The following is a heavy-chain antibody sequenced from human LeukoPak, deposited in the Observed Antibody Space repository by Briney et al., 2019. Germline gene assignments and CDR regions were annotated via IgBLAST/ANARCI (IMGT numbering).Heavy chain of an antibody. CDR2: IYYSGST. CDR1: GGSISSGGYY. Sequence: SETLSLTCTVSGGSISSGGYYWSWIRQHPGKGLEWIGYIYYSGSTYYNPSLKSRVTISVDTSKNQFSLKLSSVTAADTAVYYCARERESSSSWSGYDYWGQGTLVTVSS. J-gene: IGHJ4*02. CDR3: ARERESSSSWSGYDY. V-gene: IGHV4-31*03. D-gene: IGHD6-13*01.